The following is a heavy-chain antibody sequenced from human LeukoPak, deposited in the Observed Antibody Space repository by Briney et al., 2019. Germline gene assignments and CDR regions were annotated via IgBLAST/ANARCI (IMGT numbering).Heavy chain of an antibody. J-gene: IGHJ4*02. CDR1: GFTFSSHV. CDR3: AHGTMYQLDS. Sequence: GGSLRLSCAASGFTFSSHVMSWVRQAPGKGLEWVSGIIGGAGSTYYADSVRGRFTISGDNSKNTLYLQMNSLRADDTAVYYCAHGTMYQLDSWGQGTLVTVSS. V-gene: IGHV3-23*01. CDR2: IIGGAGST. D-gene: IGHD2-2*01.